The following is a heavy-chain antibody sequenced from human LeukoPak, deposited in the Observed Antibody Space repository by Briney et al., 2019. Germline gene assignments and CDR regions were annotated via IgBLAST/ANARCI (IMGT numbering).Heavy chain of an antibody. D-gene: IGHD3-16*02. CDR1: GASFSAYF. J-gene: IGHJ5*02. V-gene: IGHV4-34*01. Sequence: SETLSLTCGVYGASFSAYFWNWVCQSPGKGLEWIGEIKHGGGTNYNPSLMGRVTISVDTSKNQFSLQLNSVTPEDTAVYYCARNVRLGSGELSFAPFKNWFDPWGQGTLVTVSS. CDR2: IKHGGGT. CDR3: ARNVRLGSGELSFAPFKNWFDP.